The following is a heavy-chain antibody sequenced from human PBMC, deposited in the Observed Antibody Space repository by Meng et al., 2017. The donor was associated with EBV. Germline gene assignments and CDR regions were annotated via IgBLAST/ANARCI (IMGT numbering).Heavy chain of an antibody. D-gene: IGHD6-13*01. V-gene: IGHV4-34*01. CDR2: INHSGRT. J-gene: IGHJ4*02. Sequence: QVQTQQWGAGMLKPSETLSLTCDVYGGSFSGYDWRWIRQHAGKGLEWIGEINHSGRTNYNPSLKSRVTISVETSKNQFSLKLSSVTAADTAVYYCARGVNLGSWFDYWGQGTLVTVSS. CDR3: ARGVNLGSWFDY. CDR1: GGSFSGYD.